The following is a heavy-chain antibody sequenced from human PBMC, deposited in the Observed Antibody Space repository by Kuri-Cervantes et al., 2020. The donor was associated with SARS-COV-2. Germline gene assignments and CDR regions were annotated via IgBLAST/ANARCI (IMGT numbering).Heavy chain of an antibody. CDR1: GFTFSSYG. CDR3: AKSSLGYCSSTSCYSFDY. CDR2: IRYDGSNK. Sequence: GESLRLSCAASGFTFSSYGMHWVRQAPGKGLEWVAFIRYDGSNKYYADSVKGRFTISRDNSKNTLYLDMNRLSVDDTAVYYCAKSSLGYCSSTSCYSFDYWGQGTLVTVSS. D-gene: IGHD2-2*02. V-gene: IGHV3-30*02. J-gene: IGHJ4*02.